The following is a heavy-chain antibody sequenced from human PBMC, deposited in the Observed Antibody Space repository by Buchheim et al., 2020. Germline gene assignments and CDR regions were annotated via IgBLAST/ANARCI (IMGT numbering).Heavy chain of an antibody. CDR2: INHSGST. D-gene: IGHD3-22*01. Sequence: QVQLQQWGAGLLKPSETLSLTCAVYGGSFSGYYWSWIRQPPGKGLEWIGEINHSGSTNYNPSLKSRVTISVDTPKNQFSLNLSSVTAADTAVYYCAGRTIGDYYDSSGYTWFDPWGQGTL. CDR1: GGSFSGYY. J-gene: IGHJ5*02. CDR3: AGRTIGDYYDSSGYTWFDP. V-gene: IGHV4-34*01.